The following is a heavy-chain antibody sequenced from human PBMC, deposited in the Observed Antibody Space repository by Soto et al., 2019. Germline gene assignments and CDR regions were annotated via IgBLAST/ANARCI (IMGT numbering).Heavy chain of an antibody. J-gene: IGHJ2*01. CDR3: ARGDGSGSYSWYFDL. D-gene: IGHD3-10*01. V-gene: IGHV4-4*02. CDR1: GGSISSNNW. Sequence: QVQLQESGPGLVKPSGTLSLTCAVSGGSISSNNWWTWVRQPPGKGLEWIGEIYHSGSTNYNPSPKSRVTLXXDXSXXQLSLKLSSVTAADTAVYYCARGDGSGSYSWYFDLWGRGTLVTVSS. CDR2: IYHSGST.